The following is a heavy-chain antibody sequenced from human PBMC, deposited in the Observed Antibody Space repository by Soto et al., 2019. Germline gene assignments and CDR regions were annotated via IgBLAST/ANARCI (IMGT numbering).Heavy chain of an antibody. J-gene: IGHJ6*02. V-gene: IGHV3-23*01. D-gene: IGHD3-10*01. CDR3: ATCGGRDYYYYGMDV. CDR2: ISGSGGST. CDR1: GFTFSSYA. Sequence: PGGSLRLSCAASGFTFSSYAMSWVRQAPGKGLEWVSAISGSGGSTYYADSVKGRFTISRDNSKNTLYLQMNSLRAEDTAVYYCATCGGRDYYYYGMDVWGQGTTVTVSS.